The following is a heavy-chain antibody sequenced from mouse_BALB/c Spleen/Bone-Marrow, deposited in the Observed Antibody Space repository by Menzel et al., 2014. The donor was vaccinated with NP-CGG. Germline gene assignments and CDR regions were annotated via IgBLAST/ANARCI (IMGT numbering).Heavy chain of an antibody. CDR1: GYTFTSYW. J-gene: IGHJ3*01. CDR3: TRMWAY. Sequence: VQLVESGAELVKPGASVKLSCKASGYTFTSYWMHWVKQRPGQGLEWIGTIDPSDSYTSYNQKFKGKATLTVDTSSSTAYMQLSSLTSEDSAVYCCTRMWAYWGQGTLVTVSA. CDR2: IDPSDSYT. V-gene: IGHV1S127*01.